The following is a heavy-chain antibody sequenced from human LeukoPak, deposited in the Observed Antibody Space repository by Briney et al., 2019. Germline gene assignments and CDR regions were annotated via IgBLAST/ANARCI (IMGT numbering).Heavy chain of an antibody. Sequence: ASVKVSCKASGYPFTDYYMHWVRQAPGQGLEWMGRINPNSGGTNYAQKFQGRVTMTRDTSISTAYMELSRLRSDDTAVYYCARVKSSSCLGYWGQGTLVTVSS. CDR1: GYPFTDYY. D-gene: IGHD2-2*01. V-gene: IGHV1-2*06. CDR2: INPNSGGT. J-gene: IGHJ4*02. CDR3: ARVKSSSCLGY.